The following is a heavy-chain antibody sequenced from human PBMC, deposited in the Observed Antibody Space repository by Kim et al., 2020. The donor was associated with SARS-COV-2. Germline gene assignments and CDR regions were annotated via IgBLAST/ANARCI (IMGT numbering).Heavy chain of an antibody. D-gene: IGHD6-13*01. CDR3: ARETGYSSSWIDY. CDR1: GGTFSIYA. Sequence: SVKVSCKASGGTFSIYAISWVRQAPGQGLEWMGGIIPIFGTANYAQKFQGRVTMTADESTSTAYMELSSLRSEDTAVYYCARETGYSSSWIDYCGQGTMVTVS. J-gene: IGHJ4*02. V-gene: IGHV1-69*13. CDR2: IIPIFGTA.